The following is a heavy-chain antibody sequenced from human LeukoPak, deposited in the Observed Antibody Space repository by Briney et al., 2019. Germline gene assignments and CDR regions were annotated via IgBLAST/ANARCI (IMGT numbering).Heavy chain of an antibody. CDR3: ARAVPAAIHDYYYGMDV. J-gene: IGHJ6*02. CDR2: INCSGST. Sequence: PSETLSLTCAVYGGSFSGYYWSWIRQPPGKGLEWIGEINCSGSTNYNPSLKSRVTISVDTSKNQFYLKLSSVTAADTAVYYCARAVPAAIHDYYYGMDVWGQGTTVTVSS. CDR1: GGSFSGYY. V-gene: IGHV4-34*01. D-gene: IGHD2-2*01.